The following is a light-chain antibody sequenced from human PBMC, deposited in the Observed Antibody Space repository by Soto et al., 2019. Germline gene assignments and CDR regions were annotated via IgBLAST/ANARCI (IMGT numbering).Light chain of an antibody. J-gene: IGKJ1*01. CDR3: MQALQSPRT. Sequence: DILMTQSPISLPVTPGEPASISCWSSXGLLHSTGKNYLDWFLQKPGQSPKLLIYLGSNRASGVPDRFSGSGSGTNFTLRISRVEAEDVGVYYCMQALQSPRTFGRGTKVDIK. V-gene: IGKV2-28*01. CDR2: LGS. CDR1: XGLLHSTGKNY.